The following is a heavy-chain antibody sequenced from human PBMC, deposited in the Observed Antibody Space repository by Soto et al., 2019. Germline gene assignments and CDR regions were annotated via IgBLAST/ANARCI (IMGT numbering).Heavy chain of an antibody. CDR3: TTEAIAAAGRNY. D-gene: IGHD6-13*01. V-gene: IGHV3-15*01. J-gene: IGHJ4*02. CDR1: GFTFSNAW. CDR2: IKSKTDGGTT. Sequence: GGSLRLSCAASGFTFSNAWMSWVRQAPGKGLEWVGRIKSKTDGGTTDYAAPVKGRFTISRDDSKNTLYLQMNSLKTEDTAVYYCTTEAIAAAGRNYWGQGTLVTVSS.